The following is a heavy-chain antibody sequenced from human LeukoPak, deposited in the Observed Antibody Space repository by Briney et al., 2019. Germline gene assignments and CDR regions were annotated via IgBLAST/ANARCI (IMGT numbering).Heavy chain of an antibody. CDR1: GGSISSGDYY. J-gene: IGHJ4*02. CDR3: ARTQRSYGDYPYYFDY. V-gene: IGHV4-30-4*01. D-gene: IGHD4-17*01. CDR2: IYYSGST. Sequence: TSETLSLTCTVSGGSISSGDYYWSWIRQPPGKGLELIGYIYYSGSTYNNPSLKSRLTISVDTSKNQFSLKLSSVTAADTAVYYCARTQRSYGDYPYYFDYWGQGTLVTVSS.